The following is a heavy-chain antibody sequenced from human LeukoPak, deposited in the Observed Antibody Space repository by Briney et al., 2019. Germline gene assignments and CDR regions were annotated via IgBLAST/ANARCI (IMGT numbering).Heavy chain of an antibody. CDR2: IISSNYI. CDR1: GFTFSSYT. D-gene: IGHD1-26*01. V-gene: IGHV3-21*01. Sequence: GGSLRLSCAASGFTFSSYTMNWVRQAPGKGLEWVSSIISSNYIYYADSVKGRFTISRDDAKNSLYLQTNSLRAEDTAVYYCARGNSGLDYWGQGTLVTVSS. J-gene: IGHJ4*02. CDR3: ARGNSGLDY.